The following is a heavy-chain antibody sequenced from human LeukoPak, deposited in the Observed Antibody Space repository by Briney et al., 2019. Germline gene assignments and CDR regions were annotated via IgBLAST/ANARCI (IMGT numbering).Heavy chain of an antibody. Sequence: SETLSLTCAVSGDSIKNGAYTWSWIRQPPGKGLEWIGDIYHSGSTNYNPSLKSRVTLSVDMSKNQFSLNLSSETAAATAVYWCARQRTVSTTRGFDIWGQGTMVTVSS. V-gene: IGHV4-30-2*01. CDR2: IYHSGST. CDR1: GDSIKNGAYT. CDR3: ARQRTVSTTRGFDI. J-gene: IGHJ3*02. D-gene: IGHD5/OR15-5a*01.